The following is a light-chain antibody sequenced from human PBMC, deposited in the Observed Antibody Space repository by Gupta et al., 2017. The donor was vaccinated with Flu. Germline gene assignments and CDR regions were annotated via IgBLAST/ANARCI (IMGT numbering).Light chain of an antibody. Sequence: PSTLSASVGDRVTITCRASQSINGWLAWYQQKPGKAPKLLMYKASTLESGVTSRFSGSVSGTEFTLTISSLQPDDFATYYCQQENSSPLTFGGGTKVEIK. CDR2: KAS. J-gene: IGKJ4*01. CDR3: QQENSSPLT. V-gene: IGKV1-5*03. CDR1: QSINGW.